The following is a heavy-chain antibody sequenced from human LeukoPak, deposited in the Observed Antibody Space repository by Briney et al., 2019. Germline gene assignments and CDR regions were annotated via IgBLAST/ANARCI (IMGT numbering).Heavy chain of an antibody. CDR2: INKDGNEK. Sequence: GGSLRLSCAASGFTFSSYWMTWVRQAPGKGLEWVASINKDGNEKYYVDSVKGRFTNSTDHARTSPYLQMSSMRADDTAVYYCARDGAFRIYDYWGQGTLVTVSS. D-gene: IGHD3-3*02. V-gene: IGHV3-7*01. CDR3: ARDGAFRIYDY. J-gene: IGHJ4*02. CDR1: GFTFSSYW.